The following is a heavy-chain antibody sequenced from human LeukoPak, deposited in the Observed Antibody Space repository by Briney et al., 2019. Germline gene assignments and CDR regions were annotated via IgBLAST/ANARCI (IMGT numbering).Heavy chain of an antibody. CDR1: GFTFSYYG. V-gene: IGHV3-30*18. CDR3: AKDLGDPDY. J-gene: IGHJ4*02. Sequence: GGSLRLICAASGFTFSYYGMHWVRQAPGKGLEWVAVISYAGSNKYYAESVKGRFTISRDNSKNTVYLQMNSLRAEDTAVYYCAKDLGDPDYWVRVTLVTVSS. D-gene: IGHD1-26*01. CDR2: ISYAGSNK.